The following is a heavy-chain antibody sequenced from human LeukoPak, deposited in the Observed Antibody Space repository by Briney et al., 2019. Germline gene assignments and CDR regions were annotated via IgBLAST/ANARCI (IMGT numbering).Heavy chain of an antibody. CDR3: ARGTPSI. CDR1: GFTVSSNY. V-gene: IGHV3-66*01. J-gene: IGHJ2*01. D-gene: IGHD1-14*01. CDR2: IYSGGST. Sequence: PGGSLRLSCVASGFTVSSNYMSWVRQAPGKGLEWVSLIYSGGSTYYADSVKGRCTLSRDSSKTTRYLQKNSLRAEDTAVYYCARGTPSIWGRGTLVTVSS.